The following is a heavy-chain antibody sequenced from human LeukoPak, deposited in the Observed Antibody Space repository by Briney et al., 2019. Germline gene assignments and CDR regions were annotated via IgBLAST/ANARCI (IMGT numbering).Heavy chain of an antibody. J-gene: IGHJ4*02. CDR3: ARSGVGIVLMVYAIRESEPGNFDY. CDR2: IKQDGSEK. Sequence: ETLSLTCTVSGGSISNTSYYWGWIRQPPGKGLEWVANIKQDGSEKYYVDSVKGRFTISRDNAKNSLYLQMNSLRAEDTAVYYCARSGVGIVLMVYAIRESEPGNFDYWGQGTLVTVSS. D-gene: IGHD2-8*01. V-gene: IGHV3-7*01. CDR1: GGSISNTSYY.